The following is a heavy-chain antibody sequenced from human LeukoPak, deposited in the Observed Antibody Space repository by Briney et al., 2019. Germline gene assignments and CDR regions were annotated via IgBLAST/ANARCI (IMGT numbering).Heavy chain of an antibody. CDR1: RFTFSSYS. V-gene: IGHV3-20*04. D-gene: IGHD2-2*01. CDR2: INWNGGST. J-gene: IGHJ4*02. CDR3: AKVARCSSTSCYLGWYFDY. Sequence: GGSLRLSCAASRFTFSSYSMNWVRQAPGKGLEWVSGINWNGGSTGYADSVKGRFTISRDNAKNTLYLQMNSLRAEDTAVYYCAKVARCSSTSCYLGWYFDYWGQGTLVTVSS.